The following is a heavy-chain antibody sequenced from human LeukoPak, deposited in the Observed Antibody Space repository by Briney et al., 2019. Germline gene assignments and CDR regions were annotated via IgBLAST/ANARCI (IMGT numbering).Heavy chain of an antibody. CDR1: GFTFSSYA. V-gene: IGHV3-23*01. J-gene: IGHJ4*02. CDR2: ISGSGGST. Sequence: GGSLRLSCAASGFTFSSYAMSWVRQAPGKGLEWVSAISGSGGSTYYADSVKGRFTISRDNSKNTLYLQMNSLRAEDTAVYYCAKALVGDYYDSSGYYASLTAFDYWGQGTLVTVSS. D-gene: IGHD3-22*01. CDR3: AKALVGDYYDSSGYYASLTAFDY.